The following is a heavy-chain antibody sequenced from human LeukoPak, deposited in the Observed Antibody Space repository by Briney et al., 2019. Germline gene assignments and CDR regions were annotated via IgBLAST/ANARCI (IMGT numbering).Heavy chain of an antibody. Sequence: PSETLSLTCAVYDGSFSGYYWSWIRQPPGKGLEWIGEINHSGSTNYNPSLKSRVTISVDTSKNQFSLKLSSVTAADTAVYYCARRAVTTGENYFDYWGQGTLVTVSS. CDR1: DGSFSGYY. D-gene: IGHD4-17*01. CDR3: ARRAVTTGENYFDY. J-gene: IGHJ4*02. CDR2: INHSGST. V-gene: IGHV4-34*01.